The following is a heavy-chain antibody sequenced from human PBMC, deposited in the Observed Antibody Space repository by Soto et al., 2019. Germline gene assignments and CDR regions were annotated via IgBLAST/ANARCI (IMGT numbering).Heavy chain of an antibody. CDR3: ARDSRAMRIFDL. J-gene: IGHJ2*01. D-gene: IGHD2-2*01. V-gene: IGHV4-59*01. Sequence: QVQLQESGPGLVKPSETLSLTCIVSGGSISTYYWNWIRQPPGKGLEWIGDIYYSGSTTYNPSLKSRVTLSVDTSKNQFSLKLTSVTAADTAVYFCARDSRAMRIFDLWGRGTLVTVSS. CDR1: GGSISTYY. CDR2: IYYSGST.